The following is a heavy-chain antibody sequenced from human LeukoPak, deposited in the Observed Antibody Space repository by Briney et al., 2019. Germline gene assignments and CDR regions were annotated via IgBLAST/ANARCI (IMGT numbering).Heavy chain of an antibody. CDR1: GFIFSSNG. Sequence: GGSLRLSCAASGFIFSSNGMNWVRQAPGKGLEWLSHISSGGNIVYYADSVKGRFTISRDNAKNSLYLHMNSLRDEDTAVYYCARHYGPWGQGTLVTVSS. CDR3: ARHYGP. V-gene: IGHV3-48*02. D-gene: IGHD3-16*01. CDR2: ISSGGNIV. J-gene: IGHJ4*02.